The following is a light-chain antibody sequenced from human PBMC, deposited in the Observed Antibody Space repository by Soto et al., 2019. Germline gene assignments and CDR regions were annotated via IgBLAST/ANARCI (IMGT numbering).Light chain of an antibody. Sequence: EIGLTQSPATLSLSPGERATLSCRASQAVGVHFAWYQQKPAQVPSLLIYDASHRATGVPDRFSGSGSGTHFTLTISSLEPEDFAVYYCLQRDKYPWTFGQGTKVDIK. CDR3: LQRDKYPWT. CDR1: QAVGVH. J-gene: IGKJ1*01. CDR2: DAS. V-gene: IGKV3-11*01.